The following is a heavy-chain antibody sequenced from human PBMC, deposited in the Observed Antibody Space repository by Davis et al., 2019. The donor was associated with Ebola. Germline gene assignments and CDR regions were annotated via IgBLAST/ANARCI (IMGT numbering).Heavy chain of an antibody. Sequence: SVKVSCKASGGTFSSYAISWVRQAPGQGLEWMGRIIPILGIANYAQKFQGRVTITADKSTSTAYMELSSLRSEDTVVYYCARFGVMDVWGQGTTVTVSS. CDR3: ARFGVMDV. V-gene: IGHV1-69*04. D-gene: IGHD2-8*01. CDR1: GGTFSSYA. J-gene: IGHJ6*02. CDR2: IIPILGIA.